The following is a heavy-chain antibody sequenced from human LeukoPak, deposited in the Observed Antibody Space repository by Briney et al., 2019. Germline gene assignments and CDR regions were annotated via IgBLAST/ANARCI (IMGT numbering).Heavy chain of an antibody. CDR2: ISSSSSYI. D-gene: IGHD6-19*01. CDR1: GFTFSSYS. Sequence: MTGGSLRLSCAASGFTFSSYSMNWVRQAPGKELEWVSSISSSSSYIYYADSVKGRFTISRDNAKNSLYLQMNSLRAEDTAVYYCALGVTVAGGYWGQGALVTVSS. CDR3: ALGVTVAGGY. J-gene: IGHJ4*02. V-gene: IGHV3-21*01.